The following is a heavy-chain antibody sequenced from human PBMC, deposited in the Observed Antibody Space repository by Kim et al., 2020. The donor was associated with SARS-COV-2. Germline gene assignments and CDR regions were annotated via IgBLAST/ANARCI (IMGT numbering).Heavy chain of an antibody. CDR2: INHSGST. D-gene: IGHD3-3*01. J-gene: IGHJ5*02. CDR1: GGSFSGYY. Sequence: SETLSLTCAVYGGSFSGYYWSWIRQPPGKGLEWIGEINHSGSTNYNPSLKSRVTISVDTSKNQFSLKLSSVTAADTAVYYCARGGEFTIFGVVAYNWFDPWGQGTLVTVSS. V-gene: IGHV4-34*01. CDR3: ARGGEFTIFGVVAYNWFDP.